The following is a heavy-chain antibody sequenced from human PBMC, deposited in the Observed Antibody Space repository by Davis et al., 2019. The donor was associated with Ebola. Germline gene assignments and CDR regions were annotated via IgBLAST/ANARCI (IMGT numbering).Heavy chain of an antibody. D-gene: IGHD2-15*01. V-gene: IGHV1-69*06. CDR2: IIPIFGTA. J-gene: IGHJ6*02. Sequence: AASVKVSCKASGGTFSSYAISWVRQAPGQGLEWMGGIIPIFGTANYAQKFQGRVTITADKSTSTAYMELSSLRSEEPAVYYCAREDIVVSWSDYYYYGMDVWGQGTTVTVSS. CDR1: GGTFSSYA. CDR3: AREDIVVSWSDYYYYGMDV.